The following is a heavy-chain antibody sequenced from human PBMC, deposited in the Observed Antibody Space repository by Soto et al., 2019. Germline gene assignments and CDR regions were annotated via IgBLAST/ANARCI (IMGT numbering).Heavy chain of an antibody. CDR2: VHISGHS. CDR1: GGSVSAPDW. Sequence: ETRCLTCTLSGGSVSAPDWWNWVRQSPDKGLEWIAEVHISGHSNYNPSLRSRVSVSIDSSKNQFYLNLNSVTAADTAIYYCATVRQGCSANNCYFDPWGQGTQVTVSS. V-gene: IGHV4-4*02. D-gene: IGHD1-1*01. J-gene: IGHJ5*01. CDR3: ATVRQGCSANNCYFDP.